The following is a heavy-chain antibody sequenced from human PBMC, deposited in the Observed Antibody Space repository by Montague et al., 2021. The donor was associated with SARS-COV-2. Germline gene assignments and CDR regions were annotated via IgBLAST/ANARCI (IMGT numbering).Heavy chain of an antibody. CDR3: AGGILRSPVGLDY. Sequence: SLRLSCAASEFTFSDYNMNWVRHAPGKGLEWVSSITSTSRYIYYPDSVRGRFTISRANGKKLLYLQMNSLRAEDTAIYYCAGGILRSPVGLDYWGQGTLVTVSA. D-gene: IGHD1-1*01. J-gene: IGHJ4*02. CDR1: EFTFSDYN. V-gene: IGHV3-21*01. CDR2: ITSTSRYI.